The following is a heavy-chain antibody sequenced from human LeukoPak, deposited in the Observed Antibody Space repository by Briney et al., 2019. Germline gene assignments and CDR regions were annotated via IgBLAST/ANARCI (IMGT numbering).Heavy chain of an antibody. V-gene: IGHV3-21*01. Sequence: GGTLRLSCEAFGFSFSSYNMDWVRQIPGKGLEWISSITTSSSYIFYADSVKGRFTISRDNARNSLYLQMNSLRAEDTAVYYCARDGHYYDSSGYWDYWGQGTLVTVSS. CDR3: ARDGHYYDSSGYWDY. CDR1: GFSFSSYN. D-gene: IGHD3-22*01. J-gene: IGHJ4*02. CDR2: ITTSSSYI.